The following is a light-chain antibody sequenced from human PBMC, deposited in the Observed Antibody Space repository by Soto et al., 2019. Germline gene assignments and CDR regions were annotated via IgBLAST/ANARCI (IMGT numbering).Light chain of an antibody. J-gene: IGKJ1*01. CDR3: QQYGSSPWT. Sequence: EIVLTQSPGTLSLSPGERATLSCRASQSVSSSYLAWYQQKPGQAPRPLFYGASSRAIGITDRFSGSGSGTDSTLTISRLEPEDFAVYYCQQYGSSPWTFGQGTKVEIK. CDR1: QSVSSSY. V-gene: IGKV3-20*01. CDR2: GAS.